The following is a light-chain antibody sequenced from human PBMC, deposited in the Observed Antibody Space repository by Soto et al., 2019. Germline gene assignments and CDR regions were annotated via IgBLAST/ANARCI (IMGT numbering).Light chain of an antibody. J-gene: IGLJ2*01. CDR3: SSYTSSSILVV. Sequence: QSVLTQPASVSGSPGQSITISCTGTSSDVGGYNYVSWYQQHPGKAPKLMIYDVSNRPSGVSNRFSGSKSGNTASLTISGRQAEDEADYYCSSYTSSSILVVFGGGTKLTVL. CDR1: SSDVGGYNY. CDR2: DVS. V-gene: IGLV2-14*01.